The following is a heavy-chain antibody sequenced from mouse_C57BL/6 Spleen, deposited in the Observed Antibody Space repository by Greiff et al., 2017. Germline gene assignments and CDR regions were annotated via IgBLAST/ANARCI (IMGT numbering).Heavy chain of an antibody. J-gene: IGHJ4*01. CDR1: GYTFTDYN. CDR2: INPNNGGT. D-gene: IGHD1-1*01. Sequence: EVQLQQSGPELVKPGASVKIPCKASGYTFTDYNMDWVKQSHGKSLEWIGDINPNNGGTIYNQKFKGKATLTVDTSSSTAYMELRSLTSEATAVYYCARGIYYYGSSYAMDYWGQGTSVTVSS. CDR3: ARGIYYYGSSYAMDY. V-gene: IGHV1-18*01.